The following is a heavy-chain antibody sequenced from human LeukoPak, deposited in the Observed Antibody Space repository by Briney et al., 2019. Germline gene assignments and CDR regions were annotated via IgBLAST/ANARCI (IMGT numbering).Heavy chain of an antibody. D-gene: IGHD1-1*01. J-gene: IGHJ5*02. CDR1: GFNFRNYD. V-gene: IGHV3-23*01. CDR3: AKDTTENP. CDR2: ISANGGST. Sequence: GGSLRLSCAASGFNFRNYDMSWVRQAPGKGLEWVSAISANGGSTYYADSVKGRFTTSRDNSKNTLYLQMSSLRAEDTAVYYCAKDTTENPWGQGTLVTVSS.